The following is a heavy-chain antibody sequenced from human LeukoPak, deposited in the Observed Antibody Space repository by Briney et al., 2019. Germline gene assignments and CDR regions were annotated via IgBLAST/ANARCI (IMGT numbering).Heavy chain of an antibody. CDR1: GFTVSSNY. D-gene: IGHD2-15*01. CDR2: IYSVGST. J-gene: IGHJ4*02. V-gene: IGHV3-66*01. CDR3: ARDVLPYCSGGSCTIDY. Sequence: QPGGSLRLSCAASGFTVSSNYMSWVRQAPGKGLEWVSVIYSVGSTYYADSVKGRFTISRDNSKNTLYLQMNSLRAEDTAVYYCARDVLPYCSGGSCTIDYWGQGTLVTVSS.